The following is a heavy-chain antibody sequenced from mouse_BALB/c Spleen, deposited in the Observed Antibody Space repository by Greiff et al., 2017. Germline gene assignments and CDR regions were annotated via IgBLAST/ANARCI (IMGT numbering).Heavy chain of an antibody. CDR1: GFTFSSFG. D-gene: IGHD2-14*01. Sequence: EVKLVESGGGLVQPGGSRKLSCAASGFTFSSFGMHWVRQAPEKGLEWVAYISSGSSTIYYADTVKGRFTISRDNPKNTLFLQMTSLRSEDTAMYYCARMDYRYDWYFDVWGAGTTVTVSS. CDR3: ARMDYRYDWYFDV. J-gene: IGHJ1*01. CDR2: ISSGSSTI. V-gene: IGHV5-17*02.